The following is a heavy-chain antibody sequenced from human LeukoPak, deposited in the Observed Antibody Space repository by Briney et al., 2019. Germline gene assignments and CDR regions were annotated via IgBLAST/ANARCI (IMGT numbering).Heavy chain of an antibody. CDR2: IYYSGST. CDR3: ARGQAEEMLAFDI. V-gene: IGHV4-59*01. CDR1: GGSISSYY. J-gene: IGHJ3*02. D-gene: IGHD5-24*01. Sequence: SETLSLTCTVSGGSISSYYWSWIRQPPGKGLEWIGYIYYSGSTNYNPSLKSRVTISVDTSKNQFSLKLSSVTAAGTAVYYCARGQAEEMLAFDIWGQGTMVTVSS.